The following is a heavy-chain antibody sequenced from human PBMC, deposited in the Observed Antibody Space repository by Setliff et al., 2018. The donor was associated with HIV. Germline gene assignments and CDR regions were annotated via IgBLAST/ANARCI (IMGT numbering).Heavy chain of an antibody. Sequence: PGGSLRLSCAASGFTFSSNWMHWVRQVPGKGLVWVSRISPDGSSISYADSVKGRFTISRDNAKNTLYLQMSSLRAEDTAVYYCASGSGCYDYWGQGNMVTVSS. J-gene: IGHJ4*02. CDR2: ISPDGSSI. CDR1: GFTFSSNW. CDR3: ASGSGCYDY. D-gene: IGHD1-26*01. V-gene: IGHV3-74*01.